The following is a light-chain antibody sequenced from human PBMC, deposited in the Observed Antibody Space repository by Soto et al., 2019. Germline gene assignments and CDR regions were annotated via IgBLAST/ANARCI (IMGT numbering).Light chain of an antibody. J-gene: IGLJ1*01. Sequence: QPVLTQPASMSGSPGQSITISCTGTSSDVGGYNFVSWYQQHPDKAPKLMLYEVTKRPSGVSDRFSGSKSGNTASLTISGLQTEDEADYYCSSYTSRDTRVFGTGTKLTVL. CDR2: EVT. CDR1: SSDVGGYNF. CDR3: SSYTSRDTRV. V-gene: IGLV2-14*01.